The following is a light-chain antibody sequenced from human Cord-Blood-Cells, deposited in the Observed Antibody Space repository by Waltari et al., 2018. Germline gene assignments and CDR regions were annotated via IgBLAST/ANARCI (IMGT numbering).Light chain of an antibody. J-gene: IGLJ2*01. CDR1: NLGAKY. Sequence: SYELTQPPSASVSPGQTASITCSGDNLGAKYACWYQQKPGQSPVLVIYQDRKRPSGIPERFSGSNSGNTATLTISGTQAMDEADYYCQAWDSSTVVFGGGTKLTVL. V-gene: IGLV3-1*01. CDR2: QDR. CDR3: QAWDSSTVV.